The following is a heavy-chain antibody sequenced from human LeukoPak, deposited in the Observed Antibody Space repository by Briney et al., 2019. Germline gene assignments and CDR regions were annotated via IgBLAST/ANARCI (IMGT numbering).Heavy chain of an antibody. J-gene: IGHJ4*02. CDR1: GFTFSSYW. Sequence: GGSLRLSCAASGFTFSSYWMHWVRQAPGKGLVGVSRINDDGRSTSYADSVKGRFTISRDNAKNTLYLQMNSLRAEDTAVYYCARVRWGGLYYFDYWGQGTLVTVSS. CDR3: ARVRWGGLYYFDY. D-gene: IGHD3-16*01. V-gene: IGHV3-74*01. CDR2: INDDGRST.